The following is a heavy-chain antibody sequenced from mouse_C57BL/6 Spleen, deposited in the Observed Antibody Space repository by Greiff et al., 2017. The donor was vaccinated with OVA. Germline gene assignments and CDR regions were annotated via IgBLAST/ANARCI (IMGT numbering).Heavy chain of an antibody. D-gene: IGHD1-2*01. CDR3: ARSPITTRESYYAMDY. CDR2: IYPGDGDP. V-gene: IGHV1-80*01. J-gene: IGHJ4*01. Sequence: QVQLQQSGAELVKPGASVKISCKASGYAFSSYWMNWVKQRPGKGLEWIGQIYPGDGDPNYNGKFKGKATLTADKASSTAYMQLSSLTSEDSAVYFCARSPITTRESYYAMDYWGQGTSVTVSS. CDR1: GYAFSSYW.